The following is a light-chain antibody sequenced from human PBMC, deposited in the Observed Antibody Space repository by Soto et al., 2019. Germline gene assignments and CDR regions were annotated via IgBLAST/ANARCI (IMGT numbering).Light chain of an antibody. CDR3: QQSYTSPRT. CDR2: AAS. V-gene: IGKV1-39*01. CDR1: QGISSY. J-gene: IGKJ1*01. Sequence: DIQMSHSPSSLSASVGDRVTITCRASQGISSYLAWYQQKPGKAPKLLIYAASSLQSGVPSRFSGSGSGTDFTLTISSLQPEDFATYYCQQSYTSPRTFGQGTKVDI.